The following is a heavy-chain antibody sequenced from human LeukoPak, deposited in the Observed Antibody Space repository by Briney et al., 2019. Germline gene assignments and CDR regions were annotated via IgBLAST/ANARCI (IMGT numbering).Heavy chain of an antibody. V-gene: IGHV3-11*01. CDR1: GFSFSDYY. J-gene: IGHJ4*02. D-gene: IGHD6-13*01. CDR2: ISSSGSTI. CDR3: ARNGYSSSWYRN. Sequence: GGSLRLSCVASGFSFSDYYMSWIRQAPGKGLEWVSYISSSGSTIYYADSVKGRFTISRDNAKNSLYLQMNSLRAEDTAVYYCARNGYSSSWYRNWGQGTLVTVSS.